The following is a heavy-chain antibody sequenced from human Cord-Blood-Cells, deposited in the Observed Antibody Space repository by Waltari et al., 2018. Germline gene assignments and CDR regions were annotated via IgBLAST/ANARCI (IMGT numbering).Heavy chain of an antibody. V-gene: IGHV1-2*02. CDR3: AREGSYGSGNDAFDI. CDR1: GYTFTGYY. D-gene: IGHD3-10*01. Sequence: QVQLVQSGAEVKKPGASVKVSCKASGYTFTGYYMHWGRQAPGQGLEWMGWINPNSGGTNYAQKFQGRVTMTRDTSISTAYMELSRLRSDDTAVYYCAREGSYGSGNDAFDIWGQGTMVTVSS. J-gene: IGHJ3*02. CDR2: INPNSGGT.